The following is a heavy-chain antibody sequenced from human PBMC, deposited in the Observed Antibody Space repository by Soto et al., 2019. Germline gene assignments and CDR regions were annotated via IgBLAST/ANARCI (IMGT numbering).Heavy chain of an antibody. CDR2: ISATGGST. CDR3: AKDRLAGNFDY. V-gene: IGHV3-23*01. J-gene: IGHJ4*02. CDR1: GFTFDDYT. Sequence: PGGSLRLSCVASGFTFDDYTMHWVRQAPGKGLEWVATISATGGSTYYADSVKGRFTISRDNSKNTLYLQMNGLRIEDTAVYYCAKDRLAGNFDYWGQGTQVTVSS.